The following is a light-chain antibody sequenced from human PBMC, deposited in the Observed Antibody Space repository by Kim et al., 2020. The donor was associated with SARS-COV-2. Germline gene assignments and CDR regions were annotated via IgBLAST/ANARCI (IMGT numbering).Light chain of an antibody. Sequence: LSLSPGERSTLSCRASQSVSSSYLAWYQQKPGQAPRLLIYGASSRATGIPDRFSGSGSGTDFTLTISRLEPEDFAVYYCQQYGTTFGQGTKVDIK. CDR2: GAS. CDR1: QSVSSSY. CDR3: QQYGTT. J-gene: IGKJ1*01. V-gene: IGKV3-20*01.